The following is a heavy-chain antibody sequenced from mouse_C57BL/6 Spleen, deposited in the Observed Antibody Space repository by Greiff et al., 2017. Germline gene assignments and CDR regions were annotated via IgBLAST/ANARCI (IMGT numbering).Heavy chain of an antibody. CDR3: AREGYATVVAFDY. J-gene: IGHJ2*01. V-gene: IGHV1-52*01. Sequence: VQLQQPGAELVRPGSSVKLSCKASGYTFTSYWMHWVKQRPIQGLEWIGNIDPSDSETHYNQKFKDKATLTVDKSSSTAYMQLSSLTSEDSAVYYCAREGYATVVAFDYWGQGTTLTVSS. CDR2: IDPSDSET. D-gene: IGHD1-1*01. CDR1: GYTFTSYW.